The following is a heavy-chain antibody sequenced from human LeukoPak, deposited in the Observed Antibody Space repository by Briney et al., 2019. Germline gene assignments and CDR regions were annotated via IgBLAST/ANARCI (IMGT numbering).Heavy chain of an antibody. D-gene: IGHD2-15*01. V-gene: IGHV4-59*02. J-gene: IGHJ4*02. CDR1: VGSVSTSY. CDR2: IAYSVTT. CDR3: TRDKHNAYCTGGRCSPFYFDS. Sequence: PSETLSLTCADPVGSVSTSYGSSIRQPPGKGPECIGYIAYSVTTTYNPSLQSRVTIPLDTSKHKFSLNLTSVASADTAMYYFTRDKHNAYCTGGRCSPFYFDSWGQGVMVTVSS.